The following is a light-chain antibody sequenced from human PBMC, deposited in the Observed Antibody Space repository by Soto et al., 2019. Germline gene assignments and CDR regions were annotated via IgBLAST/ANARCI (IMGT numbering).Light chain of an antibody. CDR1: QSISRN. V-gene: IGKV3-15*01. CDR3: QQYYAWPLT. Sequence: EIVMTQSPATPSVSPGERATLSCRASQSISRNLAWYQQKPGQAPRLLIYGASTRATGIPARFSGSGSATEFTLTISSMQSEDFEVYYCQQYYAWPLTFGGGTKVDIK. CDR2: GAS. J-gene: IGKJ4*01.